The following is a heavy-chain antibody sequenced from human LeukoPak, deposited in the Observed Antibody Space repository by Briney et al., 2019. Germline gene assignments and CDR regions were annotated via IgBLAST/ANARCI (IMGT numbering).Heavy chain of an antibody. CDR3: WRHDPVGYYQRGMDV. J-gene: IGHJ6*02. CDR2: IYYSGTT. V-gene: IGHV4-59*08. Sequence: SETLSLTCTVSGGSISGYFWSCIRQPPGQGLEWIGYIYYSGTTLYNPSLESRVTKSVEMSRNQFFLKLSSVTAADTAVYYRWRHDPVGYYQRGMDVWGQGTTVSVSS. CDR1: GGSISGYF. D-gene: IGHD2-15*01.